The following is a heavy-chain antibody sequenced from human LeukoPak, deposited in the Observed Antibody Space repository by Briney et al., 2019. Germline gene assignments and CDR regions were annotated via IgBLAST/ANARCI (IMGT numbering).Heavy chain of an antibody. CDR2: IYYSGST. V-gene: IGHV4-59*01. Sequence: SETLSLTCTVSGGSISSYYWSWIRQPPGKGLEGIGYIYYSGSTNYNPSLKSRVTISVDTSKNQFSLKLSSVTAADTAVYYCARHLVSETIGDYAFDIWGQGTMVTVSS. CDR3: ARHLVSETIGDYAFDI. CDR1: GGSISSYY. J-gene: IGHJ3*02. D-gene: IGHD5/OR15-5a*01.